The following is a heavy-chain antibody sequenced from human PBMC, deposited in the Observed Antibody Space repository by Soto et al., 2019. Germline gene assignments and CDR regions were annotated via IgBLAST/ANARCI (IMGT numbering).Heavy chain of an antibody. Sequence: EVQLLESGGDLVQPGGSLRLSCAASGFTLSDYAMSWVRQAPGKGLEWVSTISDSGGRTYYADSVKGRFTISRDSSKNTLYLQMNSLRADDTDVYYCARVRAGSGYDQVDSWGQCTLVTGSS. D-gene: IGHD5-12*01. J-gene: IGHJ4*02. CDR2: ISDSGGRT. CDR3: ARVRAGSGYDQVDS. V-gene: IGHV3-23*01. CDR1: GFTLSDYA.